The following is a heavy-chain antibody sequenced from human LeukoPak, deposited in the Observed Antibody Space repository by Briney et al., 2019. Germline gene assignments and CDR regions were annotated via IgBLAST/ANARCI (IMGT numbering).Heavy chain of an antibody. D-gene: IGHD2-2*02. CDR1: GGSISSYY. V-gene: IGHV4-59*08. CDR2: IYYSGST. Sequence: SETLSLTCTVSGGSISSYYWSWIRQPPGKGLEWIGYIYYSGSTNYNPSLKSRVTISVDTSKNQFSLKLSSVTAADTAVYYCARPGYCSSTSCYSPFDIWGQGTMVTVSS. J-gene: IGHJ3*02. CDR3: ARPGYCSSTSCYSPFDI.